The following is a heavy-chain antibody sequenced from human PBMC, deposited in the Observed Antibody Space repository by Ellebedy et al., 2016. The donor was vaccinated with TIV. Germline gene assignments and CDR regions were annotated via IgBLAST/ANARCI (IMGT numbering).Heavy chain of an antibody. CDR3: ARVLYYLGNWFDP. CDR2: IKQDGNEK. D-gene: IGHD2/OR15-2a*01. J-gene: IGHJ5*02. CDR1: GFTFSNYW. V-gene: IGHV3-7*03. Sequence: GESLKISXAASGFTFSNYWMSWVRQAPGKGLEWVANIKQDGNEKYYVGSVKGRFTISRDNAKNSLYLQMNSLRAEDTAVYYCARVLYYLGNWFDPWGQGTLVTVSS.